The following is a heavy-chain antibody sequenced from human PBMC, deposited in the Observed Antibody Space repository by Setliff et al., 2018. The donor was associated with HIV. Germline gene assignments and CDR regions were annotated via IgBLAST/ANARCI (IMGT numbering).Heavy chain of an antibody. J-gene: IGHJ4*02. CDR1: GGSIYGSDYY. CDR2: IYYSGST. D-gene: IGHD5-18*01. CDR3: ARTLPQYTNLFDY. Sequence: PSETLSLTCTVSGGSIYGSDYYWGWIRQPPGKGLESIGSIYYSGSTYYKPSLKSRVTMSVDTSKNQFSLKLSSVTAADTAVYYCARTLPQYTNLFDYWGQGTLVTVSS. V-gene: IGHV4-39*07.